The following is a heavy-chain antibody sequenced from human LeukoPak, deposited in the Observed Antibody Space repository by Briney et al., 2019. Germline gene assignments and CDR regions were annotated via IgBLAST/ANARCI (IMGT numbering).Heavy chain of an antibody. J-gene: IGHJ3*02. CDR3: TRGAIAVAVDAFDI. CDR2: INPNSGVT. Sequence: ASVKVSCKASGYTFTGYFMHWVRPAPGQGLEWMGWINPNSGVTNYAQMFQGRVTLTRDTSISTAYMDLSRLRSDDTALYYCTRGAIAVAVDAFDISGQGTMVTVSS. V-gene: IGHV1-2*02. D-gene: IGHD6-19*01. CDR1: GYTFTGYF.